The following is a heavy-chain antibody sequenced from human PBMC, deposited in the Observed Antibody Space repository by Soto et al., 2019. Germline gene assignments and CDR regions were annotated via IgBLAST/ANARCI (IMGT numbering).Heavy chain of an antibody. V-gene: IGHV3-30*18. CDR1: GFTFSSYG. CDR2: ISYDGSIQ. CDR3: AKERRAYSSSWSFDY. D-gene: IGHD6-13*01. J-gene: IGHJ4*02. Sequence: QVQLVESGGGVVQPGRSLRLSCAASGFTFSSYGMHWVRQAPGEGLEWVVVISYDGSIQYYTDSAMGRFTISRDNSKSALYLQTRSLRAEDTAVYYFAKERRAYSSSWSFDYWGQGTLVTVSS.